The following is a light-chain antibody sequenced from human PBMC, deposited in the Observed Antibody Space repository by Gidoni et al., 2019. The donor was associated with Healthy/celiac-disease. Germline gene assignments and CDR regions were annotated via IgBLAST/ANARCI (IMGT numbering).Light chain of an antibody. CDR3: QQYGSSQGYT. V-gene: IGKV3-20*01. J-gene: IGKJ2*01. CDR1: QSVSSSY. CDR2: GAS. Sequence: EIVFTQSPGTLSLSPGERATLSCRASQSVSSSYLAWYQQKPGQAPRLLIYGASSRATGIPDRFSGSGSGTDFTLTISRLEPEDFAVDYCQQYGSSQGYTFGQGTKLEIK.